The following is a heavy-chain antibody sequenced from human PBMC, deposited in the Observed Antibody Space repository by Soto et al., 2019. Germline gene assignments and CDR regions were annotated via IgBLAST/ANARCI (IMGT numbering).Heavy chain of an antibody. CDR2: IYYSGST. J-gene: IGHJ6*02. CDR1: GGSISSSSYY. D-gene: IGHD3-3*01. CDR3: ASFSVNYDFWSGYYKDGIYYYGMDV. V-gene: IGHV4-39*01. Sequence: LSLTCTVSGGSISSSSYYWGWIRQPPGKGLEWIGSIYYSGSTYCNPSLKSRVTISVDTSKNQFSLKLSSVTAADTAVYYCASFSVNYDFWSGYYKDGIYYYGMDVWGQGTTVTVSS.